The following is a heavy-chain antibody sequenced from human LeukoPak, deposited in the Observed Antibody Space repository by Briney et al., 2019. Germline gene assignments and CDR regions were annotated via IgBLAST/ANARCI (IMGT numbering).Heavy chain of an antibody. V-gene: IGHV4-4*07. D-gene: IGHD6-6*01. J-gene: IGHJ5*02. CDR1: GGSISSYY. Sequence: SETPSLTCTVSGGSISSYYWSWIRQPAGKGLEWIGRIYTSGSTNYNPSLKSRVTMSVDTSKNQFSLKLSSVTAADTAVYYCARGEAARPDNWFDPWGQGTLVTVSS. CDR3: ARGEAARPDNWFDP. CDR2: IYTSGST.